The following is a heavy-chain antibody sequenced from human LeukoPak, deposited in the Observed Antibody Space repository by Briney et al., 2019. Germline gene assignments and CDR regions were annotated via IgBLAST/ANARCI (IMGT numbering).Heavy chain of an antibody. CDR3: AKEPGYSSGWSDY. J-gene: IGHJ4*02. D-gene: IGHD6-19*01. CDR2: IRYDGSNK. V-gene: IGHV3-30*02. Sequence: PGGSLKLSCAASGFTFSNYWMTWVRQAPGKGLEWVAFIRYDGSNKYYADSVKGRFTISRDNSKNTLYLQMNSLRAEDTAVYYCAKEPGYSSGWSDYWGQGTLVTVSS. CDR1: GFTFSNYW.